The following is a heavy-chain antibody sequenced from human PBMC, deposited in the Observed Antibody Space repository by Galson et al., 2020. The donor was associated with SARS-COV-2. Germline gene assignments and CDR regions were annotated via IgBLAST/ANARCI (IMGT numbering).Heavy chain of an antibody. CDR1: GGPISSSSYY. J-gene: IGHJ4*02. D-gene: IGHD4-17*01. CDR2: IYYSGST. V-gene: IGHV4-39*07. CDR3: ARFDYGDFTALDY. Sequence: SETLSLTCTVSGGPISSSSYYWGWSRQPTGKGLEWIGSIYYSGSTNYNPSLKSRVTISVDTSKNQFSLKLSSVTAADTAVYYCARFDYGDFTALDYWGQGTLVTVSS.